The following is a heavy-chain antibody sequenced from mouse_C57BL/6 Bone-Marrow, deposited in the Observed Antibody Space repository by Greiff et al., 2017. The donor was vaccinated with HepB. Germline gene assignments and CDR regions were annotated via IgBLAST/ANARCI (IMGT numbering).Heavy chain of an antibody. J-gene: IGHJ4*01. D-gene: IGHD4-1*01. CDR3: ARANWVYYYAMDY. V-gene: IGHV3-1*01. CDR2: ISYSGST. CDR1: GYSITSGYY. Sequence: EVKLVESGPGMVKPSQSLSLTCTVTGYSITSGYYWHWIRHFPGNKLEWMGYISYSGSTNYNPSLKSRISITHDTSKNHFFLKLNSVTTEDTATYYCARANWVYYYAMDYWGQGTSVTVSS.